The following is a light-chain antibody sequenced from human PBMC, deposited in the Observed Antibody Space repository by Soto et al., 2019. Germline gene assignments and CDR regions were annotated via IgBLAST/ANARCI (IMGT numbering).Light chain of an antibody. V-gene: IGKV3-20*01. Sequence: EIVLTQSPGTLSLSPGERATLSCRASQSVSSNYLAWYQQKPGQAPRLLIYGASSRAPDIPDRFSGSGSGTDFALTISRREPEDFAVYSCQQFGSSIPHTFGQGTKLEIK. CDR2: GAS. J-gene: IGKJ2*01. CDR1: QSVSSNY. CDR3: QQFGSSIPHT.